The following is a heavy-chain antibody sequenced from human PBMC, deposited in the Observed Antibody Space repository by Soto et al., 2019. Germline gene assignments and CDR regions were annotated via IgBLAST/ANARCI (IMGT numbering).Heavy chain of an antibody. V-gene: IGHV4-34*01. CDR3: AREGEYYYDSSGYWYGMDV. J-gene: IGHJ6*02. Sequence: SETLSLTCAFYGGSFSGYYWSLIRQPPGKGLEWIGEINHSGSTNYNPSLKSRVTISVDTSKNQFSLKLSSVTAADTAVYYCAREGEYYYDSSGYWYGMDVWGQGTTVTVSS. D-gene: IGHD3-22*01. CDR2: INHSGST. CDR1: GGSFSGYY.